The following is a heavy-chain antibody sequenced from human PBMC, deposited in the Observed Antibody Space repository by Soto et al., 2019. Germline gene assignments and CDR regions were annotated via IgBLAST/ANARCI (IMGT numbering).Heavy chain of an antibody. J-gene: IGHJ5*02. Sequence: GESLKISCEGSGYSFITSWIFWVRQKPVKGLEFMGIIRLFYSTSRYSPSFQGQVTISSYTSFSTAFLQLSNLKPSDTAIYYCARQGVPTAPFDSWGQGTLVTVSS. D-gene: IGHD3-16*01. CDR2: IRLFYSTS. V-gene: IGHV5-51*01. CDR3: ARQGVPTAPFDS. CDR1: GYSFITSW.